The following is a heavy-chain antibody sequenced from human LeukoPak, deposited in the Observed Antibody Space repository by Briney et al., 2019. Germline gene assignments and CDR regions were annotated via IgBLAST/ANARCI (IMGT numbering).Heavy chain of an antibody. Sequence: SHTLSLTCAIAGDSVSSNSAALNWIRQSPSRVLEWLGRTYYRSKWYNGYAASVKSRITINPDTSKNQFSLQLNSVTPEDTAVYYCARDQERSAIDYWGQGTLVTVSS. V-gene: IGHV6-1*01. J-gene: IGHJ4*02. CDR3: ARDQERSAIDY. CDR2: TYYRSKWYN. CDR1: GDSVSSNSAA. D-gene: IGHD3-3*01.